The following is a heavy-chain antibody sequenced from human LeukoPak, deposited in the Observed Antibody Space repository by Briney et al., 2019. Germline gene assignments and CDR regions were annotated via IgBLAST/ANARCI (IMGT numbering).Heavy chain of an antibody. CDR3: EKDGFTMVRGVINGMDV. D-gene: IGHD3-10*01. J-gene: IGHJ6*02. V-gene: IGHV3-30*18. CDR2: ISYDGSNK. CDR1: GFTFSSYG. Sequence: GGSLRLSCAASGFTFSSYGMHWVRQAPGKGLEWVAVISYDGSNKYYADSVKGRFTISRDNSKNTLYLQMNSLRAEDTAVYYCEKDGFTMVRGVINGMDVWGQGTTVTVSS.